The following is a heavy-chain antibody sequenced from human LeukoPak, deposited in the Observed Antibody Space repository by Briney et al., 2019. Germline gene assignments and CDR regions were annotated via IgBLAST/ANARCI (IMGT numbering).Heavy chain of an antibody. CDR1: GFTLDRYW. V-gene: IGHV3-7*03. J-gene: IGHJ4*02. CDR2: IKQDGSET. Sequence: GGSLRLSCEVSGFTLDRYWMSWVRQAPGKGLEWVANIKQDGSETHYVDSVKGRFTISRDNAKNSLYLQMNSLRAEDTAVYYCAKGAYGDATDYWGQGTLVTVSS. CDR3: AKGAYGDATDY. D-gene: IGHD4-17*01.